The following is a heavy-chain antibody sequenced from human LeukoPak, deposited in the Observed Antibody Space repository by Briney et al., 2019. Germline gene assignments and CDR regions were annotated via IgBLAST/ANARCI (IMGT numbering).Heavy chain of an antibody. D-gene: IGHD1-1*01. J-gene: IGHJ4*02. CDR2: IGGGGET. CDR1: GFSFTNYA. V-gene: IGHV3-23*01. Sequence: GGSLRLSCAASGFSFTNYAMSWVRQAPARGPEWVSGIGGGGETFYADSVKSPFNLSRDESRNTVYLQMNNLRVEDTAIYYCAKANWVSNADSVWWGQGTKVTVSS. CDR3: AKANWVSNADSVW.